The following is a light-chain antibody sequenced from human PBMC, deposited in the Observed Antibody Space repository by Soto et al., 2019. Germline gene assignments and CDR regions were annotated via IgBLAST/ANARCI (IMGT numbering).Light chain of an antibody. J-gene: IGKJ3*01. CDR2: AAS. CDR1: QGITHY. V-gene: IGKV1-33*01. Sequence: DIQMTQSPSSLYASVGDTVTITCQATQGITHYLNWYQQKPGKAPRLLISAASTLEVGVPSRFRGGGSGTHFTFTISSLQPEDTAIYYCQQYDGFPLTFGPGITVGIK. CDR3: QQYDGFPLT.